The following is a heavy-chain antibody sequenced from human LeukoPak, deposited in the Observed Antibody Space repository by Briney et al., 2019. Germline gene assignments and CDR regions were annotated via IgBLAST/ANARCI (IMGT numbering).Heavy chain of an antibody. CDR1: GFTFNTYW. V-gene: IGHV3-7*01. CDR2: IRQDGNEK. J-gene: IGHJ4*02. CDR3: ARDSGSWYVGY. Sequence: GGSLRLSCAASGFTFNTYWMSWVRQAPGKGLEWVANIRQDGNEKYYLDSVKGRFTISRDNAKNSLYLQMNSLRAEDTAVYYCARDSGSWYVGYWGQGTLVTVSS. D-gene: IGHD6-13*01.